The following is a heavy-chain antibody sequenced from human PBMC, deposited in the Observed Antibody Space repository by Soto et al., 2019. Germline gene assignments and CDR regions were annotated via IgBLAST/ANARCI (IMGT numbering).Heavy chain of an antibody. J-gene: IGHJ4*02. V-gene: IGHV1-18*01. CDR1: CYTFTSYG. Sequence: GXSVKVSFRASCYTFTSYGISWVRQAPGQGLEWMGWISAYNGNTNYAQKLQGRVTMTTDTSTSTAYMELRSLRSDDTAVYYCARGRVQDYFDYWGQGTLVTVSS. D-gene: IGHD3-10*01. CDR3: ARGRVQDYFDY. CDR2: ISAYNGNT.